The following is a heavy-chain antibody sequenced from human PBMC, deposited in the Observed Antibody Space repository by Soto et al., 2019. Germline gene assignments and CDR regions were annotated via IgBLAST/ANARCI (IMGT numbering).Heavy chain of an antibody. J-gene: IGHJ1*01. CDR3: ATGSLTFGGVQNS. V-gene: IGHV1-69*02. D-gene: IGHD3-16*01. CDR2: IIPMFGIT. CDR1: GATFSSST. Sequence: QVQLVQSGADVKKPGSSVKVSCKASGATFSSSTFTWVRQAPGQGLEWMGRIIPMFGITNSAQKFQGRLGITADESTNILFMDMSSLSSDDAAVYYCATGSLTFGGVQNSWRQGALVNVS.